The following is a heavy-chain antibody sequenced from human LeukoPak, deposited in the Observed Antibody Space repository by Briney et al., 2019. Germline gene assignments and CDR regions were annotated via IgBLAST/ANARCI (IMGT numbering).Heavy chain of an antibody. CDR3: AKDLWTVSDWYGCFDS. CDR2: ISGSGGST. Sequence: GGSLRLSCAASGFTFSSYALTWVRQAPGKGLEWVSAISGSGGSTYYADSVKGRFTISRDNSKNTLYLQMNSLRAEDTAVYYCAKDLWTVSDWYGCFDSWGQGALVTVSS. CDR1: GFTFSSYA. D-gene: IGHD6-19*01. V-gene: IGHV3-23*01. J-gene: IGHJ4*02.